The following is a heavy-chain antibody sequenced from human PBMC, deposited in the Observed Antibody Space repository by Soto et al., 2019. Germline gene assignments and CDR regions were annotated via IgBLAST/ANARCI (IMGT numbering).Heavy chain of an antibody. CDR1: GFTFSSYA. V-gene: IGHV3-23*01. Sequence: EVQLLESGGGLVQPGGSLRLSCAASGFTFSSYAMSWVRQAPGKGLEWVSAISGSGGSTYYADSVKGQFTISRDNSKNTLYLQMNSLRAEDTAVYYCAKDHLVAVAGTPFDYWGQGTLVTVSS. CDR2: ISGSGGST. J-gene: IGHJ4*02. D-gene: IGHD6-19*01. CDR3: AKDHLVAVAGTPFDY.